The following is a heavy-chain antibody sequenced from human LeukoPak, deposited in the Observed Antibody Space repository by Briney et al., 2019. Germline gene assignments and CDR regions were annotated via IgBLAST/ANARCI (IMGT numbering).Heavy chain of an antibody. CDR2: INHSGST. CDR1: GGPFSGYY. Sequence: SETLSLTCAVYGGPFSGYYWSWIRQPPGKGLEWIGEINHSGSTNYNPSLKSRVTISVDTSKNQCCLKLSSVTAADTVVYYCARGAGWMATITGFDYWGEGTLVTVSS. V-gene: IGHV4-34*01. J-gene: IGHJ4*02. CDR3: ARGAGWMATITGFDY. D-gene: IGHD5-24*01.